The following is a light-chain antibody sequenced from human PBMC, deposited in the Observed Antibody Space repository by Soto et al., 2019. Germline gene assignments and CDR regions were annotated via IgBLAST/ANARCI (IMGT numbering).Light chain of an antibody. CDR1: RGVSSY. Sequence: IQLTQSPSFLSASVGDRVTITCRASRGVSSYLAWYQQKPGKAPNLLIYAASTLQSGVPSRFSGGGSGTEFTLTISSLQPEDFATYYCQQLNSYPLFTFGPGTKVDIK. J-gene: IGKJ3*01. CDR3: QQLNSYPLFT. V-gene: IGKV1-9*01. CDR2: AAS.